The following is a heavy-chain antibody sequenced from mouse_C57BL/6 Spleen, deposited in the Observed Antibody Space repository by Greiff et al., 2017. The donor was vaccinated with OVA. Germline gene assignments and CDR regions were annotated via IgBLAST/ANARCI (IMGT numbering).Heavy chain of an antibody. CDR1: GYSITSGYY. D-gene: IGHD1-1*01. CDR3: ARDYGSRRFAY. V-gene: IGHV3-6*01. CDR2: ISYDGSN. J-gene: IGHJ3*01. Sequence: DVQLQESGPGLVKPSQSLSLTCSVTGYSITSGYYWNWIRQFPGNKLEWMGYISYDGSNNYNPSLKNRISITRDTSKNQFFLKLNSVTTEDTATYYCARDYGSRRFAYWGQGTLVTVSA.